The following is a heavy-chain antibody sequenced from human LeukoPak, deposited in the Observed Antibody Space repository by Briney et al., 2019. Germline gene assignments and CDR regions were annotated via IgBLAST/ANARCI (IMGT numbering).Heavy chain of an antibody. D-gene: IGHD6-25*01. J-gene: IGHJ3*02. V-gene: IGHV5-51*01. CDR2: IYPGGSDT. CDR1: GYSFTSYW. Sequence: GESLKISWQGSGYSFTSYWIGWVRQMPGKGLEWMGIIYPGGSDTRYSPSFQGQVTISADKSISTAYLQWSSLKASDTAMYYCARARASGAFDIWGQGTMVTVSS. CDR3: ARARASGAFDI.